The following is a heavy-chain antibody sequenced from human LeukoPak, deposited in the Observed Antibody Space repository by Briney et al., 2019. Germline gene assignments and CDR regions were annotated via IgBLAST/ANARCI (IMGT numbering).Heavy chain of an antibody. CDR3: AKVASGIYYNWPFDY. J-gene: IGHJ4*02. V-gene: IGHV3-23*01. D-gene: IGHD1-26*01. CDR2: ISSIDGST. CDR1: GFSFSSYG. Sequence: GGCLRLSCAASGFSFSSYGMSWDRQAPGKGLEWVSGISSIDGSTYYADSVKGRFTVSRDNSTNTLYLQMNSLRAEDTSVYNRAKVASGIYYNWPFDYWGQGTLVTVSS.